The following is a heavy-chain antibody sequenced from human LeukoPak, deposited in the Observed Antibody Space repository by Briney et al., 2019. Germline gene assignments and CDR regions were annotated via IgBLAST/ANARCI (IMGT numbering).Heavy chain of an antibody. V-gene: IGHV3-21*01. CDR1: GFTFSSYS. CDR2: ISSSSSYI. J-gene: IGHJ4*02. CDR3: ARAPHGYCSSTSCLDHYFDY. D-gene: IGHD2-2*01. Sequence: GGSLRFSCAASGFTFSSYSMNWVRQAPGKGLEWVSSISSSSSYIYYADSVKGRFTISRDNAKNSLYLQMNSLRAEDTAVYYCARAPHGYCSSTSCLDHYFDYWGQGTLVTVSS.